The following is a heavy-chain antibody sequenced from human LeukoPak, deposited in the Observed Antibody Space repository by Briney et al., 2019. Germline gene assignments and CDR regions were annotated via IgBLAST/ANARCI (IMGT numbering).Heavy chain of an antibody. D-gene: IGHD3-22*01. CDR2: INTNTGNP. CDR3: ARFHYYDSSGYYSQYYFDY. J-gene: IGHJ4*02. V-gene: IGHV7-4-1*02. CDR1: GYTFTSYA. Sequence: ASVKVSCKASGYTFTSYAMNWVRQAPGQGLEWMGWINTNTGNPTCAQGFTGRFVFSLDTSVSTAYLQISSLKAEDTAVYYCARFHYYDSSGYYSQYYFDYWGQGTLVTVSS.